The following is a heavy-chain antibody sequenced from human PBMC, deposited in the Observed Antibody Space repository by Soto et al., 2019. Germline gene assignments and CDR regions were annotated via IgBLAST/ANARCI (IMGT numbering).Heavy chain of an antibody. V-gene: IGHV3-48*01. J-gene: IGHJ4*02. CDR1: GFTFSSYS. CDR3: ARDSGDSYGPLDY. CDR2: MSSSSSTI. Sequence: EVQLVESGGGLVQPGGSLRLSCAASGFTFSSYSMNWVRQAPGKGLEWGSYMSSSSSTIYYANSVKGRFTISRDKAKNSLYLQTNSLRAEDTAVYYCARDSGDSYGPLDYWGQGTLVTVSS. D-gene: IGHD5-18*01.